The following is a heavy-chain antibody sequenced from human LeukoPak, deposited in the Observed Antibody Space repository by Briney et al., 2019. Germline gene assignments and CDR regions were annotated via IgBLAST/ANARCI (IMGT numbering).Heavy chain of an antibody. CDR3: AKIWLGRDIQRGVTVRELPPSPFDY. Sequence: TGGSLRLSGAASGFTLSSYAMSWVRQAPGKGLEWVSAISGSGGSTYYADSVKGRFTISRDNSKNTLYLQMNSLRAEDTAVYYCAKIWLGRDIQRGVTVRELPPSPFDYWGQGTLVTVSS. V-gene: IGHV3-23*01. J-gene: IGHJ4*02. D-gene: IGHD1-26*01. CDR1: GFTLSSYA. CDR2: ISGSGGST.